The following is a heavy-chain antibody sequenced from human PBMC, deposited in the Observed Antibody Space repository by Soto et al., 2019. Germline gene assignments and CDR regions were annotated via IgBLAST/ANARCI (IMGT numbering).Heavy chain of an antibody. CDR1: GYTFTTHA. V-gene: IGHV1-3*01. CDR2: INGGTGQT. D-gene: IGHD1-1*01. CDR3: ARGKGMEENYYYYGLDV. Sequence: GASLKFSCKASGYTFTTHAMHCVRQAPGQSLEWMGWINGGTGQTKHSQRFQGRVIITRDTSASTAYMELSSLRSEDTAVYYCARGKGMEENYYYYGLDVWGQGTTVTVSS. J-gene: IGHJ6*02.